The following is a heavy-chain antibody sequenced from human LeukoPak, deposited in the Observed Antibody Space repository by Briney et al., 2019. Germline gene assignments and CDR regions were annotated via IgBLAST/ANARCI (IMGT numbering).Heavy chain of an antibody. V-gene: IGHV4-61*01. J-gene: IGHJ4*02. D-gene: IGHD1-1*01. CDR3: ARGAWNWNYFDY. CDR1: GGSVSSGSYY. CDR2: ICYSGST. Sequence: SETLSLTCTVSGGSVSSGSYYWSWIRQPPGKGLEWFVYICYSGSTNYNPALKSRVTISVDTSKNQFSLKMSSVTAANTAVYYCARGAWNWNYFDYWGQGTLVTVSS.